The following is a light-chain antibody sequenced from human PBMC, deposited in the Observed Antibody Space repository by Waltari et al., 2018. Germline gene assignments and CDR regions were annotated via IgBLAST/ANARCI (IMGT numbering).Light chain of an antibody. CDR3: SSYTSSTTLI. CDR2: DVT. V-gene: IGLV2-14*03. CDR1: SSDIGDYNF. Sequence: QSALTQPASVFGSPGQSITISCTGTSSDIGDYNFVSWYQQHPGKAPKRMIYDVTLRPSGLSSRFSGSKSGNTASLTISGLQAEDEADYHCSSYTSSTTLIFGGGTKLTVL. J-gene: IGLJ2*01.